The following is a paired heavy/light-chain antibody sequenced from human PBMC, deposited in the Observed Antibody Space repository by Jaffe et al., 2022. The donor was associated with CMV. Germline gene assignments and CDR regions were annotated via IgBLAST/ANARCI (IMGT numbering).Light chain of an antibody. CDR1: SLRRYY. J-gene: IGLJ3*02. CDR3: NSRDSSGNHWV. V-gene: IGLV3-19*01. CDR2: GKN. Sequence: SSELTQDPTVSVALGQTVRITCRGDSLRRYYASWHQQKPGQAPVLVNYGKNNRPSGIPDRFSGSSSGNTASLTITGAQAEDEADYYCNSRDSSGNHWVFGGGTKLTVL.
Heavy chain of an antibody. J-gene: IGHJ5*02. CDR1: GLSLSNARMG. D-gene: IGHD2-21*02. V-gene: IGHV2-26*01. Sequence: QVTLKESGPVLVKPTETLTLTCTVSGLSLSNARMGVSWIRQPPGKALEWLAHIFSNDEKSYSTSLKSRLTISKDTSKSQVVLTMTNMDPVDTATYYCARILTAKNYCGRDCYSDWFDPWGQGTLVTVSS. CDR2: IFSNDEK. CDR3: ARILTAKNYCGRDCYSDWFDP.